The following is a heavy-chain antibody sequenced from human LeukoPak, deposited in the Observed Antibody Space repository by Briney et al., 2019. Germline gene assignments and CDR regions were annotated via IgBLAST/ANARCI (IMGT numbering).Heavy chain of an antibody. Sequence: SETLSLTCAVYGGSLSGYYWSWIRQPPGKGLEWIGEINHSGSTNYNPSLKSRVTISVDTSKNQFSLKLSSVTAADTAVYYCARGRHCRPNWFDPWGQGTLVTVSS. CDR3: ARGRHCRPNWFDP. J-gene: IGHJ5*02. D-gene: IGHD2-21*02. V-gene: IGHV4-34*01. CDR2: INHSGST. CDR1: GGSLSGYY.